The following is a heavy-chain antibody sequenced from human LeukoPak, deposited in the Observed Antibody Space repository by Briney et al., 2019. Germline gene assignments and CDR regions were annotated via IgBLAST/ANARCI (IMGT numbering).Heavy chain of an antibody. CDR1: GFTFSSYW. V-gene: IGHV3-7*01. CDR3: ARDSVHGYYDSSGYSTLSDY. J-gene: IGHJ4*02. D-gene: IGHD3-22*01. Sequence: GGSLRLSCAASGFTFSSYWMSWVRQAPGKGLEWVANMKQDGIEKYYVDSLKGRFTISRDNAKNSLYPQMNSLRAEDTAVYYCARDSVHGYYDSSGYSTLSDYWGQGTLVTVSS. CDR2: MKQDGIEK.